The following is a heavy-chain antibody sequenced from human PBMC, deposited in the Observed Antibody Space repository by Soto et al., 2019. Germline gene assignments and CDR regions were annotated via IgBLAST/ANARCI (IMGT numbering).Heavy chain of an antibody. Sequence: GGSLRLSCAASGFTFSSYSMNWVRQPPGKGLEWVSYISSSSSTIYDAGSVKGRITISRDNAKNSLYLQMTSLRDEYTAVYDCAGCPDYYGSGRYYPAWGQGTLVTVSS. CDR2: ISSSSSTI. V-gene: IGHV3-48*02. CDR1: GFTFSSYS. CDR3: AGCPDYYGSGRYYPA. J-gene: IGHJ4*02. D-gene: IGHD3-10*01.